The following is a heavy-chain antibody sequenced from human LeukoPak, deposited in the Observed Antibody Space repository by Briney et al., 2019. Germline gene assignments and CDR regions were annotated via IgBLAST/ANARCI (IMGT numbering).Heavy chain of an antibody. Sequence: SETLSLTCSVYGGSFSDYYWSWIRQPPGKGLEWIGEISHSGSTKFNPSLKSRVTISVDTSRNQFSLNLTSVTAADTAVYYCARDGLSIFGMITPNWFDPWGQGTLVSVSS. CDR1: GGSFSDYY. CDR3: ARDGLSIFGMITPNWFDP. D-gene: IGHD3-3*01. CDR2: ISHSGST. V-gene: IGHV4-34*01. J-gene: IGHJ5*02.